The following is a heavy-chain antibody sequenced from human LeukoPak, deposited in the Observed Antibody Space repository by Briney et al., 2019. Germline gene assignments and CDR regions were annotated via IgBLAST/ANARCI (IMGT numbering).Heavy chain of an antibody. CDR3: ARDVGSTSWAFDI. J-gene: IGHJ3*02. Sequence: GASVKVSCKASGGTFSSYAISWVRQAPGQGLEWMGGIIPIFGTANYAQKFHGRVTITADESTSTAYMELSSLRSEDTAVYYCARDVGSTSWAFDIWGQGTMVTVSS. V-gene: IGHV1-69*13. CDR1: GGTFSSYA. CDR2: IIPIFGTA. D-gene: IGHD2-2*01.